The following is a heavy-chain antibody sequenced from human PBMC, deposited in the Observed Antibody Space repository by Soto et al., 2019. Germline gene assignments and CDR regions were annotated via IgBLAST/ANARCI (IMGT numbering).Heavy chain of an antibody. CDR3: AKGFSMLHQCTPYYYGMDV. V-gene: IGHV3-23*01. CDR2: ISGSGGST. J-gene: IGHJ6*02. CDR1: GFTFSSYA. Sequence: GGSLRLSCAASGFTFSSYAMSWVRQAPGKGLEWVSAISGSGGSTYYADSVKGRFTISRDNSKNTLYLQMNSLRAEDTAVYYCAKGFSMLHQCTPYYYGMDVWVHVTTVTVSS. D-gene: IGHD2-8*01.